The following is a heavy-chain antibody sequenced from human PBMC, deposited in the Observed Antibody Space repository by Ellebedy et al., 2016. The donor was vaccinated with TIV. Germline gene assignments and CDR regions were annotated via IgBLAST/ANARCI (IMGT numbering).Heavy chain of an antibody. D-gene: IGHD2-8*01. V-gene: IGHV3-23*01. CDR2: ISGSGGST. J-gene: IGHJ4*02. CDR3: AKGTKEDYFDY. CDR1: GFTFSSST. Sequence: GESLKISCAASGFTFSSSTISCVRPAPGKGLEWVSGISGSGGSTYYADSVKGRLTISRDNSKNTLYLQMNSLRAEDTAVYYCAKGTKEDYFDYWGQGTLVTVSS.